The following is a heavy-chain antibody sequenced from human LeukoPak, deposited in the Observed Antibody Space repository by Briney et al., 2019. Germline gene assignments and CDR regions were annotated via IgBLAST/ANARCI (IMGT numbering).Heavy chain of an antibody. CDR2: IGYDGSNK. D-gene: IGHD3-22*01. CDR1: GFTFTNYG. CDR3: AKGLYYKDRSGYPA. Sequence: PGGSLRLSCAASGFTFTNYGMHWVRQAPGKGLEWVAFIGYDGSNKYYADSVKGRFTVHRDKSKNTLYLQMNSLRTEDTAVYYCAKGLYYKDRSGYPAWGQGTLVTMSS. J-gene: IGHJ5*02. V-gene: IGHV3-30*02.